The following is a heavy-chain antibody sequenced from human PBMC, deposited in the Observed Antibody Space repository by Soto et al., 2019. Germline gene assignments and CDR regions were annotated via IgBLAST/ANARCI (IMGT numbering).Heavy chain of an antibody. CDR2: INHSGST. J-gene: IGHJ6*02. V-gene: IGHV4-34*01. CDR1: GGSFSGYY. Sequence: PSETLSLTLAVYGGSFSGYYWSWIRQPPGKGLEWIGEINHSGSTNYNPSLKSRVTISVDTSKNQFSLKLSSVTAADTAVYYCARGVWKRWTYYYGMDVWGQGTTVTVSS. D-gene: IGHD4-17*01. CDR3: ARGVWKRWTYYYGMDV.